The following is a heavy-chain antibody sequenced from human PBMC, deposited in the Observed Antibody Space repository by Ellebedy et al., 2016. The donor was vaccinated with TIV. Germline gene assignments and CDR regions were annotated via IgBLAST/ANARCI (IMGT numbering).Heavy chain of an antibody. CDR3: ARAYISGVDYFDY. CDR1: GFMFSSYW. Sequence: PGGSLRLSCAASGFMFSSYWMTWVRQAPGKGLEWVANIKQDGSEKYYVDSVKGRFTISRDNAKNSLYLQMNSLRVEDTAVYYCARAYISGVDYFDYWGQGTLVTVSS. J-gene: IGHJ4*02. CDR2: IKQDGSEK. D-gene: IGHD3-22*01. V-gene: IGHV3-7*04.